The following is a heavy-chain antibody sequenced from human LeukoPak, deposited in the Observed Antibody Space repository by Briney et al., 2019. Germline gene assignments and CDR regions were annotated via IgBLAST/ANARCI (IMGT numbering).Heavy chain of an antibody. CDR3: TTDPHYDYVWGSYRHSY. Sequence: PGGSLRLSCEASGFIFSNYAMSWVRQAPGKGLVWVSSVSGSGGSTYYADSVKGRFIISRDNSKNTLYLQMNSLKTEDTAVYYCTTDPHYDYVWGSYRHSYWGQGTLVTVSS. J-gene: IGHJ4*02. D-gene: IGHD3-16*02. V-gene: IGHV3-23*01. CDR1: GFIFSNYA. CDR2: VSGSGGST.